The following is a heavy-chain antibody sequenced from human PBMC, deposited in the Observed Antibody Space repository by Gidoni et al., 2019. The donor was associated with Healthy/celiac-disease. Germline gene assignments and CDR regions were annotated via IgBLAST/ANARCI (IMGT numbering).Heavy chain of an antibody. J-gene: IGHJ4*02. CDR3: AKGGDFWSGFSDY. Sequence: EVQLLESGGGLVQPGGSLRLSCAASGFTLSSYAMSGVRQAPGKGLEWVSASSGSGGRTYYADSVKGRFTISRDNSKNTLYLQMNSLRAEDTAVYYCAKGGDFWSGFSDYWGQGTLVTVSS. D-gene: IGHD3-3*01. CDR2: SSGSGGRT. CDR1: GFTLSSYA. V-gene: IGHV3-23*01.